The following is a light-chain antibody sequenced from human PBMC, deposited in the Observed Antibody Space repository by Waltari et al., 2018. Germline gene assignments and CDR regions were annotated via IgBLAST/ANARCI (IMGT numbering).Light chain of an antibody. CDR3: SSQTLDGLVL. J-gene: IGLJ2*01. CDR1: GSAVGASDS. V-gene: IGLV2-14*03. CDR2: DVT. Sequence: QSALTQPASVSGSPGQSITISCSGVGSAVGASDSVSWHQHHPGKAPQVTIYDVTKRPSGVSDRFSASKSANTASLTISRLQPEDEADYYCSSQTLDGLVLFGGGTRLTVL.